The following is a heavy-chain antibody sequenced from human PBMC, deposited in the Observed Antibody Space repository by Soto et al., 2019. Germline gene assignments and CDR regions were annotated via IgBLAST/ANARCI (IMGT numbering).Heavy chain of an antibody. CDR2: ISYDGSNK. CDR3: AKPYYDILTGHPAVFDY. V-gene: IGHV3-30*18. D-gene: IGHD3-9*01. Sequence: GGSLRLSCAASGFTFSSYGMHWVRQAPGKGLEWVAVISYDGSNKYYADSVKGRFTISRDNSKNTLYLQMNSLRAEDTAVYYCAKPYYDILTGHPAVFDYWGQGTLVTVSS. CDR1: GFTFSSYG. J-gene: IGHJ4*02.